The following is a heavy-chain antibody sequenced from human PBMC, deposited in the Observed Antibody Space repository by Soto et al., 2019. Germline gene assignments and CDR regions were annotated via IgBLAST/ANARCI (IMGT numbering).Heavy chain of an antibody. V-gene: IGHV2-5*02. D-gene: IGHD6-13*01. J-gene: IGHJ4*02. CDR3: AYGGYHSSSWFRDY. Sequence: QITLKESGPSLVKPTQTLTLTCTFSGFSLTTNGAGVGWIRQSPGEALEWLALIYWDDDKRNSPSLKSRLTITNDTSNTPVVLTMTNIVSVSTATYYCAYGGYHSSSWFRDYWGQGALVTVFS. CDR2: IYWDDDK. CDR1: GFSLTTNGAG.